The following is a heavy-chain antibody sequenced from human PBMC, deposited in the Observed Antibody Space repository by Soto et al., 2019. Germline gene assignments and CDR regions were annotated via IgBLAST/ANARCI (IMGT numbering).Heavy chain of an antibody. Sequence: SETLSLTCAVYGGSFSGYYWSWIRQPPGKGLEWIGEINHSGSTNYNPSLKSRVTISVDTSKNQFSLKLSSVTAADTAVYYCARGGGYCSGGSCYNVDYWGQGTLVTVSS. CDR3: ARGGGYCSGGSCYNVDY. CDR2: INHSGST. V-gene: IGHV4-34*01. CDR1: GGSFSGYY. D-gene: IGHD2-15*01. J-gene: IGHJ4*02.